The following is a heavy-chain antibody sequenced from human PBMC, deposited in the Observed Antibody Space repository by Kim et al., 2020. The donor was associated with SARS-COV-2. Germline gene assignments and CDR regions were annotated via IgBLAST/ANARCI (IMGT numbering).Heavy chain of an antibody. J-gene: IGHJ6*02. CDR3: ARVGPPLYYDFWSGYPSDRGHYYYGMDV. CDR2: INHSGST. D-gene: IGHD3-3*01. CDR1: GGSFSGYY. V-gene: IGHV4-34*01. Sequence: SETLSLTCAVYGGSFSGYYWSWIRQPPGKGLEWIGEINHSGSTNYNPSLKSRVTISVDTSKNQFSLKLSSVTAADTAVYYCARVGPPLYYDFWSGYPSDRGHYYYGMDVWGQGTTVTVSS.